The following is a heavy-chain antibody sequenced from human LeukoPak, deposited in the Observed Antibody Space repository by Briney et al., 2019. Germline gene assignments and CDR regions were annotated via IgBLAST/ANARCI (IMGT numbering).Heavy chain of an antibody. J-gene: IGHJ6*02. CDR1: GYTFTSYG. CDR3: ARGVVSTYYYYGMDV. Sequence: ASVKVSCKASGYTFTSYGISWVRQAPGQGLEWMGWISAYNGNTNYAQKLQGRVTMTTDTSTSTAYMELRSLRSDDTAVYYCARGVVSTYYYYGMDVWGQGTTVTVSS. D-gene: IGHD3-3*02. CDR2: ISAYNGNT. V-gene: IGHV1-18*01.